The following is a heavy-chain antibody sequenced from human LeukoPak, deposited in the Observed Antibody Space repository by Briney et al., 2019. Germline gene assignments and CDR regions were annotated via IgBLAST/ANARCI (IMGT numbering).Heavy chain of an antibody. V-gene: IGHV3-7*01. D-gene: IGHD3-10*01. CDR2: IKEDESEK. Sequence: GGSLRLSCAASGFTFSSYWMSWVRQAPGKGLEWVANIKEDESEKYYVDSVKGRFTISRDNAQNSLNLQMNSLRVEDTAMYYCARMRTTGSYYGMDVWGQGTTVTVSS. J-gene: IGHJ6*02. CDR3: ARMRTTGSYYGMDV. CDR1: GFTFSSYW.